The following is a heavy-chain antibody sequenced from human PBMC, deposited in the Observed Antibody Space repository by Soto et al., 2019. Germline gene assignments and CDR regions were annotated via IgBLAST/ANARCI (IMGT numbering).Heavy chain of an antibody. Sequence: SETLSLTCTVSGGSISSGGYYWSWIRQHPGKGLEWIGYIYYSGSTYYNPSLKSRVTISVDTSKNQFSLKLSSVTAADTAVYYCARQNYDYVWGSYRYTVPRPFDYWGQGTLVTVS. CDR3: ARQNYDYVWGSYRYTVPRPFDY. V-gene: IGHV4-31*03. CDR2: IYYSGST. CDR1: GGSISSGGYY. J-gene: IGHJ4*02. D-gene: IGHD3-16*02.